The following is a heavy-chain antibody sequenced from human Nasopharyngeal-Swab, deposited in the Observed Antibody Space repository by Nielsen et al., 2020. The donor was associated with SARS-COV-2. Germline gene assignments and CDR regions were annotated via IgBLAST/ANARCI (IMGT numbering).Heavy chain of an antibody. J-gene: IGHJ4*02. V-gene: IGHV3-30*18. CDR3: AKDRDVVVVAATFLDY. CDR1: GFTFSSYG. CDR2: ISYDGSNK. D-gene: IGHD2-15*01. Sequence: LSLTCAASGFTFSSYGMHWVRQAPGKGLEWVAVISYDGSNKYYADSVKGRFTISRDNSKNTLYLQMNSLRAEDTAVYYCAKDRDVVVVAATFLDYWGQGTLVTVSS.